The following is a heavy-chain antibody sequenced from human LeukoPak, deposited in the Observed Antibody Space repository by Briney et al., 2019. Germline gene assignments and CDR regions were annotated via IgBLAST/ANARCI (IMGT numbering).Heavy chain of an antibody. V-gene: IGHV1-2*02. Sequence: ASVKVSCKASGYTFTGYYMHWVRQAPGQGLEWMGWINPNSGGTNYAQKFQGRVTMTRDTSISTAYMELSRLRSDDTAVYYRAREGYGDYAQWDYWGQGTLVTVSS. CDR3: AREGYGDYAQWDY. CDR2: INPNSGGT. J-gene: IGHJ4*02. D-gene: IGHD4-17*01. CDR1: GYTFTGYY.